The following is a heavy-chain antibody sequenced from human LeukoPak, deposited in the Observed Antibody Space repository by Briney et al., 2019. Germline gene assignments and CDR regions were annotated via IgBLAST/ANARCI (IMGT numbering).Heavy chain of an antibody. J-gene: IGHJ4*02. V-gene: IGHV5-51*01. CDR1: GYSFTSYW. CDR3: ARADYYDSSGYYLNY. Sequence: GESLKISCKGSGYSFTSYWIGWVRQMPGKGLEWMGIICPGESDTRYSPSFQGQVTISADKSISTAYLQWSSLKASDTAMYYCARADYYDSSGYYLNYWGQGTLVTVSS. D-gene: IGHD3-22*01. CDR2: ICPGESDT.